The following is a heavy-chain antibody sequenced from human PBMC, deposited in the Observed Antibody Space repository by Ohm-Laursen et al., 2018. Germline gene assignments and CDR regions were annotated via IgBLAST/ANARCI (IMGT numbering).Heavy chain of an antibody. CDR2: ISGSGGST. CDR1: GFTFSSYA. D-gene: IGHD3-22*01. V-gene: IGHV3-23*01. J-gene: IGHJ4*01. Sequence: SLRLSCAASGFTFSSYAMIWVRQAPGKGLEWVSAISGSGGSTYYADSVKGRFTISRDNAKNSLYLQLNSLRVEDTAVYYCARGSPYYYDSSDSLIPFDYWGQGTLVTVSS. CDR3: ARGSPYYYDSSDSLIPFDY.